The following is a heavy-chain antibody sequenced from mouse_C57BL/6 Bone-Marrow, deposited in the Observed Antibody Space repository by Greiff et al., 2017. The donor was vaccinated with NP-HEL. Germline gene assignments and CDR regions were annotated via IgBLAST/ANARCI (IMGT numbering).Heavy chain of an antibody. CDR1: GYTFTSYW. Sequence: QVQLQQPGAELVMPGASVKLSCKASGYTFTSYWMHWVKQRPGQGLEWIGEIDPSDSYTNYNQKFKGKSTLTVDKSSSTAYMQLSSLTSEDSAVYYCASYDGYYAGFAYWGQGTLVIVSA. J-gene: IGHJ3*01. D-gene: IGHD2-3*01. V-gene: IGHV1-69*01. CDR3: ASYDGYYAGFAY. CDR2: IDPSDSYT.